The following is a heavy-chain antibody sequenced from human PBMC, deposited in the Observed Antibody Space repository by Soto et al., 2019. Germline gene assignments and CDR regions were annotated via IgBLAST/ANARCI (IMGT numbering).Heavy chain of an antibody. CDR2: IFHSGST. CDR3: ARGRGYYCGRSGYHFGL. J-gene: IGHJ4*02. D-gene: IGHD3-22*01. V-gene: IGHV4-30-4*01. CDR1: GDSFSGADYY. Sequence: QVQLQESGPGLVKPSQTLSLSCTLSGDSFSGADYYWSWIRQPPGKGLEWIGYIFHSGSTSYNPCLDSRITIALGSSRNQFSLNLRSVTAAGTAVYYCARGRGYYCGRSGYHFGLWGQGTLVTVSS.